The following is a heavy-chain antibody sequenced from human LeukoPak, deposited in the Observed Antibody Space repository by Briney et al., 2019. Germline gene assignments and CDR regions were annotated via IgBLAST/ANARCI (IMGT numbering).Heavy chain of an antibody. D-gene: IGHD5-24*01. V-gene: IGHV1-8*01. CDR2: MNPKSDKT. CDR3: ARVPRDGYNRFDY. J-gene: IGHJ4*02. Sequence: ASVKVSCKASGCTFTTYDINWVRQATGQGLEWMGWMNPKSDKTGYAQKFQGRVTMTTNTSISTAYMELSSLRSEDTAIYYCARVPRDGYNRFDYWGQGTLVTVSS. CDR1: GCTFTTYD.